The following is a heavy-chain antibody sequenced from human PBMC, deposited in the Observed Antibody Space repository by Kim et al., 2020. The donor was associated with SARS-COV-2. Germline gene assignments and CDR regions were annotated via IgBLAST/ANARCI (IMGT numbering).Heavy chain of an antibody. V-gene: IGHV4-59*08. J-gene: IGHJ4*01. D-gene: IGHD3-22*01. CDR3: ARGPKTTTAYYETSNYYF. CDR1: GGTISSYC. CDR2: VCNSGRT. Sequence: SETLSLTCAVSGGTISSYCWSWIRQPPGKGLQWIGYVCNSGRTNYNPSLTSRVTISVGTANNHFSLKLKSLTAADTAAYYCARGPKTTTAYYETSNYYF.